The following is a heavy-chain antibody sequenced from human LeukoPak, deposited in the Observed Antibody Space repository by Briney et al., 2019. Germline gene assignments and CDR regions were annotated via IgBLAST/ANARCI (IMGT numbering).Heavy chain of an antibody. Sequence: SVKVSCKASGGTFSSYTISWVRQAPGQGLEWMGRIIPILGIANYAQKFQGRVTITADKSTSTAYMELSSLRSEDTAVYYCARNGVEMATIEYYFDYWGQGTLVTASS. D-gene: IGHD5-24*01. CDR2: IIPILGIA. J-gene: IGHJ4*02. CDR1: GGTFSSYT. CDR3: ARNGVEMATIEYYFDY. V-gene: IGHV1-69*02.